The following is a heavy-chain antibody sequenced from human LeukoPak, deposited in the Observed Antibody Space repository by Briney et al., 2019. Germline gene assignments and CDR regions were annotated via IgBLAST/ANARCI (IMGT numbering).Heavy chain of an antibody. J-gene: IGHJ4*02. CDR3: ARGVYELDY. CDR2: IKQDGGEK. D-gene: IGHD3-3*01. CDR1: GFTFSDYW. Sequence: AGGSLRLSCAVSGFTFSDYWMSWVRQAPGKGLEWVANIKQDGGEKYHVDSVKGRFTISRDNAKNSLYLQMNSLRDEDTAVYYCARGVYELDYWGQGTLVTVSS. V-gene: IGHV3-7*01.